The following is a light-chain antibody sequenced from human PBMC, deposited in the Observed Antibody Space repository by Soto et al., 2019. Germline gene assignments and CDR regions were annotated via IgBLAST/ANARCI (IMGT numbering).Light chain of an antibody. J-gene: IGLJ1*01. CDR3: SSFTTSNTLV. CDR2: EVS. CDR1: SSDVGGYNY. V-gene: IGLV2-14*01. Sequence: QSALTQPASVSGSPGQSITISCTGTSSDVGGYNYVSWYQQHPRKAPKLMIYEVSERPSGVSDRFSGSKSGNTASLTISGLQAEDEADYYCSSFTTSNTLVFGTGTKLTVL.